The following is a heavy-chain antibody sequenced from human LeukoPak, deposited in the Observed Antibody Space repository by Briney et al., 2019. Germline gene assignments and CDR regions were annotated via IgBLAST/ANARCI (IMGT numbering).Heavy chain of an antibody. CDR3: ARDRWFRYCTNGVCSTGVYYYYGMDV. CDR2: IKGDGSEK. D-gene: IGHD2-8*01. V-gene: IGHV3-7*03. Sequence: GGSLRLSCAASGFTFSSYAMSWVRQAPGKGLEWVANIKGDGSEKSYVDSVKGRFTISRDNAKNSLYLQMNSLRAEDTAVYYCARDRWFRYCTNGVCSTGVYYYYGMDVWGQGTTVTVSS. CDR1: GFTFSSYA. J-gene: IGHJ6*02.